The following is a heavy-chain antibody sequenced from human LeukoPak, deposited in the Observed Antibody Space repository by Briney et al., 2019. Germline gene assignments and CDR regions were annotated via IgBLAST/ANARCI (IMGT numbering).Heavy chain of an antibody. V-gene: IGHV4-34*01. CDR2: INHSGST. J-gene: IGHJ4*02. Sequence: SETLSLTCAVYDGSFSGYYWSWIRQPPGKGLEWIGEINHSGSTNYNPSLKSRVTISVDTSKNQFSLKLSSVTAADTAVYYCARGGNYDSSGYRYYFDYWGQGTLVTVSS. D-gene: IGHD3-22*01. CDR1: DGSFSGYY. CDR3: ARGGNYDSSGYRYYFDY.